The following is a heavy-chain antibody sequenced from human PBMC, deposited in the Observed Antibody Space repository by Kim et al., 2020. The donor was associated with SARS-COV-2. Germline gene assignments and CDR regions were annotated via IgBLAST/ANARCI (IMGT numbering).Heavy chain of an antibody. D-gene: IGHD6-19*01. CDR2: IYSGGST. J-gene: IGHJ3*02. CDR3: ARDRGSSGWYEFDI. CDR1: RFTVSSNY. V-gene: IGHV3-53*01. Sequence: GGSLRLSCAASRFTVSSNYMSWVRQAPGKGLEWVSVIYSGGSTYYADSVKGRFTISRDNSKNTLYLQMNSLRAEDTAVYYCARDRGSSGWYEFDIWGQGTMVTVSS.